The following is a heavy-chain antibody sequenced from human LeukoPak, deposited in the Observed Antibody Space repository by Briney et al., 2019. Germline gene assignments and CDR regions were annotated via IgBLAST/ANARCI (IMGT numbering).Heavy chain of an antibody. CDR3: ASLPLCYYDSSGRVAFDI. Sequence: ASVKVSCKASGYTFTSYGISWVRQAPGQGLEWMGWISAYNGNTNYAQKLQGRVTMTTDTSTSTAYMELRSLRSDDTAVYYCASLPLCYYDSSGRVAFDIWGQGTMVTVSS. V-gene: IGHV1-18*01. CDR2: ISAYNGNT. J-gene: IGHJ3*02. CDR1: GYTFTSYG. D-gene: IGHD3-22*01.